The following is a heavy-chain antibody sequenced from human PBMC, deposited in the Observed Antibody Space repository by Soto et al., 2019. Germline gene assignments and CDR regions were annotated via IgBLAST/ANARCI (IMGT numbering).Heavy chain of an antibody. Sequence: EVQLLESGGGLVQSGGSLRLSCAASGFTFSSYAMSWVRQAPGKGLEWVSVIRSSGDRTYYADSVKGRFTISRDNSKNTLYMQMNSLRAEDTAVYYCAKQQGPGTPYYYAMDVWGQGTTVTVSS. J-gene: IGHJ6*02. D-gene: IGHD1-1*01. V-gene: IGHV3-23*01. CDR3: AKQQGPGTPYYYAMDV. CDR2: IRSSGDRT. CDR1: GFTFSSYA.